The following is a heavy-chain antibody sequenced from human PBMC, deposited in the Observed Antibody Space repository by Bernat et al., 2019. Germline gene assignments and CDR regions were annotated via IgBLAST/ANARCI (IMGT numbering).Heavy chain of an antibody. CDR3: AKDFNWDDGY. D-gene: IGHD1-1*01. CDR2: ISASASRGGT. J-gene: IGHJ4*02. V-gene: IGHV3-23*04. CDR1: GFTFSTYT. Sequence: QLVESGGGLVQPGGSLRLSCAASGFTFSTYTMTWVRQAPGKGLEYVAGISASASRGGTTYGDSVKGRFTISRDDSKNTLYLQMNSLRVEDTAMYYCAKDFNWDDGYWGQGTLVTVSS.